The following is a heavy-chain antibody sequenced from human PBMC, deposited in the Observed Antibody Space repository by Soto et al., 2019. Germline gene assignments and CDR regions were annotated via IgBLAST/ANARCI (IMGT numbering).Heavy chain of an antibody. CDR1: GFTFNNCW. V-gene: IGHV3-7*05. CDR2: INEDGSDK. D-gene: IGHD1-1*01. CDR3: ARDPFQNGGTPQFGAFDI. J-gene: IGHJ3*02. Sequence: EVQLVESGGALVQPGGSLRLSCAASGFTFNNCWMSWVRQTPGKGLEWVANINEDGSDKYYVDSVKGRFTISRDNAKNSLYLQMNSLRDEDTAVYYFARDPFQNGGTPQFGAFDIWGQGTMVTVSS.